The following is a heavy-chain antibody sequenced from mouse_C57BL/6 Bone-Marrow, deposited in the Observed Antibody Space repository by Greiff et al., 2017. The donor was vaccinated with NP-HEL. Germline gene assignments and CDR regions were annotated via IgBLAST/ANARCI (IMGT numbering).Heavy chain of an antibody. Sequence: VQLQQSGAELARPGASVKLSCKASGYTFTSYGISWVKQRTGQGLEWIGEIYPRSGNTYYNEKFKGKATLTADKSSSTAYMVLRSLTSEDSAVYFCARNSNYLAWFAYWGQGTLVTVSA. J-gene: IGHJ3*01. D-gene: IGHD2-5*01. V-gene: IGHV1-81*01. CDR3: ARNSNYLAWFAY. CDR1: GYTFTSYG. CDR2: IYPRSGNT.